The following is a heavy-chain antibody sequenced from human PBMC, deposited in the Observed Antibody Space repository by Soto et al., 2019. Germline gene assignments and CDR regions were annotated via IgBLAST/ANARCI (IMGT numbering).Heavy chain of an antibody. CDR3: ARALPEIRMMEGGSFDP. CDR2: INPNSGGS. J-gene: IGHJ5*02. CDR1: AYTFTDYY. Sequence: ASVKVSCKDSAYTFTDYYIHWVRQAPGQGLEWMGWINPNSGGSYFAQKFLGRVTMTRDTSITTAYIELSRLRSDDTAVYYCARALPEIRMMEGGSFDPWGQGTVVTVSS. D-gene: IGHD1-1*01. V-gene: IGHV1-2*02.